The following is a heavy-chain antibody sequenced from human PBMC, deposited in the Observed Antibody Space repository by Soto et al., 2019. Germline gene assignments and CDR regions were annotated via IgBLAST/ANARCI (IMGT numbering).Heavy chain of an antibody. V-gene: IGHV4-39*01. D-gene: IGHD2-15*01. Sequence: SSETLSLTCTVSGGSIYRSGYYWGWIRQPPGRGLEWIGNIDYNGVTYSNPSLKSRVTISRDTSKNQFSLKLTSVTAADTALYYCGKVLVGATRHTDSDSWGPGTMVTVSS. CDR3: GKVLVGATRHTDSDS. CDR1: GGSIYRSGYY. CDR2: IDYNGVT. J-gene: IGHJ4*02.